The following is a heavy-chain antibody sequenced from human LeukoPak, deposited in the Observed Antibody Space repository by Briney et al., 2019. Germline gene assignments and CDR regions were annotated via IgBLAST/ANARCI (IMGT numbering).Heavy chain of an antibody. V-gene: IGHV3-74*01. J-gene: IGHJ3*01. CDR1: GFTFTTSW. CDR2: IESDGTST. Sequence: GGSLRLSCAASGFTFTTSWMHWFRQAPGKGLVWVSRIESDGTSTTYADSVKGRFTISRDNAKNTLYLQMNSLRAEDTAVYYCAKDQYSSTWYRGAFDVWGQGTMVSVSS. D-gene: IGHD6-13*01. CDR3: AKDQYSSTWYRGAFDV.